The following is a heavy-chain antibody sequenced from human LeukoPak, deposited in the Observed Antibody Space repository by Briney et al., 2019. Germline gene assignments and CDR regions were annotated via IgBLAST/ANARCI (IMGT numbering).Heavy chain of an antibody. Sequence: PGRSLRLSCAASGFTFSSYAMHWVRQAPGKGLEWVAVISTDGSNKYYADSVKGRFSITRDNSRNTLYPQMGSLRPEDMAVYYCARLTSTIPDAFDIWGQGTMVTVSS. D-gene: IGHD3-3*01. CDR2: ISTDGSNK. V-gene: IGHV3-30*15. J-gene: IGHJ3*02. CDR1: GFTFSSYA. CDR3: ARLTSTIPDAFDI.